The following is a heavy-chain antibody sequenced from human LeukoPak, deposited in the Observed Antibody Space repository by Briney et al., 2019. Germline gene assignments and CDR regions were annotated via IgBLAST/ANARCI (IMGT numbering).Heavy chain of an antibody. CDR2: IYYSGST. CDR3: ARFYYDSSGYYAAFDY. Sequence: SETLSLTCTVSGGSISSGDYYWSWIRQPPRKGLEWIGYIYYSGSTYYNPSLKSRVTISVDTSKDQFSLKLSSVTAADTAVYYCARFYYDSSGYYAAFDYWGQGTLVTVSS. V-gene: IGHV4-30-4*08. CDR1: GGSISSGDYY. D-gene: IGHD3-22*01. J-gene: IGHJ4*02.